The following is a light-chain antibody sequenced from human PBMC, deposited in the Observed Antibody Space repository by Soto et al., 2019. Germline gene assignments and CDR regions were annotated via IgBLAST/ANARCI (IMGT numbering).Light chain of an antibody. Sequence: DIQMTQSPSSLSASVGDRVTITCQASQDISNYLNWYQQKPGKAPKLLIYDASNLETGVPSRFSGRGSGTEFTFTISSRQPEDIATEYCQQYDNLPLVFGGGTKVEIQ. CDR1: QDISNY. CDR3: QQYDNLPLV. V-gene: IGKV1-33*01. CDR2: DAS. J-gene: IGKJ4*01.